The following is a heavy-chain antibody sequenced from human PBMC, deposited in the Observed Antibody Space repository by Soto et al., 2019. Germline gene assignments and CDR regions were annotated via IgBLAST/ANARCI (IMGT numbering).Heavy chain of an antibody. Sequence: QEQLQESGPGLVEPSGTLSLTCAVSGDSLRRTNWWSWVRLPPGEGLEWIGETSQSGGTKYSPSLESRVLIPVDKSNNQLSRQLTSLTAADGAVYHCVRRGGESFHYWGQGLPVTVSS. CDR2: TSQSGGT. CDR3: VRRGGESFHY. CDR1: GDSLRRTNW. V-gene: IGHV4-4*02. D-gene: IGHD2-15*01. J-gene: IGHJ4*01.